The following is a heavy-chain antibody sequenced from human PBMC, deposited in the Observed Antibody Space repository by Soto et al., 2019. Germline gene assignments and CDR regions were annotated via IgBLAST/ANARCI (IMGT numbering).Heavy chain of an antibody. CDR2: IYPCDSDT. Sequence: GESLKISCKGSGYSFTSYWIGWVRQMPGKGLDWMGIIYPCDSDTRYSPSFQGQVTISAXXXIXXXYXQXXXLXASDTAMDYCARLPVAGTKILDYWGQGTLVTVSS. CDR1: GYSFTSYW. V-gene: IGHV5-51*01. D-gene: IGHD6-19*01. CDR3: ARLPVAGTKILDY. J-gene: IGHJ4*02.